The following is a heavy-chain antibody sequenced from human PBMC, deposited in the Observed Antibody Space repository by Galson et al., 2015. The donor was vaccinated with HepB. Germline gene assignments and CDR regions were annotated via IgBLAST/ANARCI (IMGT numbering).Heavy chain of an antibody. CDR3: ASPFCTGGSCYPLWY. V-gene: IGHV3-53*01. D-gene: IGHD2-15*01. CDR1: GFTFSNYW. J-gene: IGHJ4*02. Sequence: SLRLSCAASGFTFSNYWMQWVRQAPGKGLEWVSVIYSGGATYYADSVKGRFTISRDNSKNTLYLHVNNLRAEDTAVYYCASPFCTGGSCYPLWYWGQGTLVTVSS. CDR2: IYSGGAT.